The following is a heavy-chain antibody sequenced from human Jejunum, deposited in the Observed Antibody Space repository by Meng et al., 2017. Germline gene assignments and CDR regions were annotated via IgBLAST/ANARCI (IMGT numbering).Heavy chain of an antibody. V-gene: IGHV4-34*01. CDR3: ARGNEYSNYGADF. D-gene: IGHD4-11*01. CDR2: INDSGST. CDR1: GGSISDYY. J-gene: IGHJ4*02. Sequence: QVKLQQGGAGLFKPSETLTLTCAVYGGSISDYYWTWIRQPPGKGLEWIGEINDSGSTNYNPSLKSRVTISVDTSKSQFYLRVSSVTAADTAVYYCARGNEYSNYGADFWGQGTLVTVSS.